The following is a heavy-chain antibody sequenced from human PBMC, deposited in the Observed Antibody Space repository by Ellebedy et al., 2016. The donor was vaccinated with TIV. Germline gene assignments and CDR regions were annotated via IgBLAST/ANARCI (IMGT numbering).Heavy chain of an antibody. D-gene: IGHD4-23*01. J-gene: IGHJ4*02. V-gene: IGHV3-74*01. CDR1: GFTFSNYW. CDR3: ARDGAVPGGKGDY. CDR2: INRDGSET. Sequence: GESLKISCAASGFTFSNYWIHWVRQAPGKGLVWLSRINRDGSETSYVDSVKGRFIISRDNAKNTLYLQMNSLRVEDTAMYYCARDGAVPGGKGDYWGQGTLVIVSS.